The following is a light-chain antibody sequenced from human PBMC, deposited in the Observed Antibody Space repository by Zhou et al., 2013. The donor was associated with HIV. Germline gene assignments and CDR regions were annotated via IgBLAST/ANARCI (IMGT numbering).Light chain of an antibody. CDR2: AAS. J-gene: IGKJ2*04. CDR1: QGISNY. Sequence: DIQMTQSPSSLSASVGDRVTITCRASQGISNYLAWYQQKPGKVPKLLIYAASTLQSGVPSRFSGSGSGTDFTLTISSLQPEDVATYYCQKYNSAFQCSFGQGTKLEIK. V-gene: IGKV1-27*01. CDR3: QKYNSAFQCS.